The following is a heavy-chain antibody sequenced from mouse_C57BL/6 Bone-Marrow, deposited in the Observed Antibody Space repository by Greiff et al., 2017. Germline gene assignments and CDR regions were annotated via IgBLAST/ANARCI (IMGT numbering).Heavy chain of an antibody. D-gene: IGHD2-2*01. CDR3: TREIYGYDPYWYFDV. CDR2: ISSGGDYI. CDR1: GFTFSSYA. J-gene: IGHJ1*03. V-gene: IGHV5-9-1*02. Sequence: DVMLVESGEGLVKPGGSLKLSCAASGFTFSSYAMSWVRQTPEKRLEWVAYISSGGDYIYYADTVKGRFTISRDNARNTLYLQMSSLKSEDTAMYYCTREIYGYDPYWYFDVWGTGTTVTVSS.